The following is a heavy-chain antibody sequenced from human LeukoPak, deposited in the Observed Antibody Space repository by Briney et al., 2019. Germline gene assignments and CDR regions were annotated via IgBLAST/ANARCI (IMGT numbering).Heavy chain of an antibody. CDR3: ARSGYSSSLLDY. V-gene: IGHV3-48*03. J-gene: IGHJ4*02. D-gene: IGHD6-13*01. CDR2: ISSSGRTT. CDR1: GFTFSSYE. Sequence: GGSLRLSCAASGFTFSSYEMNWVRQAPGKGLEWVSYISSSGRTTYYADSVKGRFTISRDNAKNSLYLQMNSLRAEDTAVYYCARSGYSSSLLDYWGQGTLVTVSS.